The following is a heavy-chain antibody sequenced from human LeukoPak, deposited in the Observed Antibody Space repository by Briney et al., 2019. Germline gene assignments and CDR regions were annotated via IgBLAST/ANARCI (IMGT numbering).Heavy chain of an antibody. CDR3: ARGATYAYYQDY. CDR1: GFTFSSHW. CDR2: IKYDASST. J-gene: IGHJ4*02. Sequence: GGSLRLSCADSGFTFSSHWMHWVRQAPGKGQVWVSRIKYDASSTSYADSVKGRFTISRDNAKNTLYLQMNSLRAEDTAVYYCARGATYAYYQDYWGQGTLVTVSS. D-gene: IGHD1-26*01. V-gene: IGHV3-74*01.